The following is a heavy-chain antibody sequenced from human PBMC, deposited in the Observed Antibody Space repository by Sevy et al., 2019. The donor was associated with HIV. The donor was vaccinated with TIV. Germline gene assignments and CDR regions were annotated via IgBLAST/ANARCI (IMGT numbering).Heavy chain of an antibody. J-gene: IGHJ6*03. CDR3: ARGVGGYDILTASPHYYYYYMDV. D-gene: IGHD3-9*01. V-gene: IGHV4-61*02. Sequence: SETLSLTCTVSGGSINSANYYGSWIRQTAGKGLEWIGRISTSGSTNSNPSLESRVTISLNTSKNQFSLKLNSATAADTAVYYCARGVGGYDILTASPHYYYYYMDVWGKGTTVTVSS. CDR1: GGSINSANYY. CDR2: ISTSGST.